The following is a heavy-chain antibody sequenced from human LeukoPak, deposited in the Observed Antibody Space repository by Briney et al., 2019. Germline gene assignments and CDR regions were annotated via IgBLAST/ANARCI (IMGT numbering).Heavy chain of an antibody. CDR1: GSSFTSYW. CDR3: AGHTSLGATGHGAFGI. V-gene: IGHV5-51*01. CDR2: ISPGDSDT. D-gene: IGHD1-26*01. Sequence: NPGESLNTSCKCSGSSFTSYWICWVRQMHGKGLKWMRIISPGDSDTRYSPSFQGQVTISADKSISTAYLQWSSLKASDTAMYYCAGHTSLGATGHGAFGIWGQGTMVTVSS. J-gene: IGHJ3*02.